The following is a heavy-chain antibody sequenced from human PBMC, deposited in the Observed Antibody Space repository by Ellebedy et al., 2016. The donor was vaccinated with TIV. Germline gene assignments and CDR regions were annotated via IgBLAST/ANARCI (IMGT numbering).Heavy chain of an antibody. D-gene: IGHD4-23*01. CDR1: GGSISSYY. V-gene: IGHV4-59*01. J-gene: IGHJ4*02. CDR2: IYYSGST. CDR3: ARLPYGGNTGVDY. Sequence: MPSETLSLTCTVSGGSISSYYWSWIRQPPGKGLEWIGYIYYSGSTNYNPSLKSRVTISVDTSKNQFYLKLSSVTAADTAVYYCARLPYGGNTGVDYWGQGTLVTVSS.